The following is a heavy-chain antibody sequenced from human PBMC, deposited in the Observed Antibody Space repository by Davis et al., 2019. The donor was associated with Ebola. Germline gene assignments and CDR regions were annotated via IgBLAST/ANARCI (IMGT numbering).Heavy chain of an antibody. V-gene: IGHV1-18*01. CDR1: GYTFKNSA. J-gene: IGHJ3*02. CDR2: ISAYNGNT. CDR3: ARTSIVGTTTTASDI. D-gene: IGHD1-26*01. Sequence: AASVKVSCKASGYTFKNSAISWVRQAPGQGLEWMGWISAYNGNTAYAQILQGRVTMTTDPSTGTAYMELRSLRSDDTAVYFCARTSIVGTTTTASDIWGQGTMVTVSS.